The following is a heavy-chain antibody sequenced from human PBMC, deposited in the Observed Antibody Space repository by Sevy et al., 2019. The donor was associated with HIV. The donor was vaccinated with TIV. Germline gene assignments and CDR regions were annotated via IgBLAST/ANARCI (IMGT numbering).Heavy chain of an antibody. Sequence: ASVKVSCKASGYTFTSYGISWVRQAPGQGLEWMGWISAYNGNTNYVQKLQGRVTMTTDTSTSTAYMELRSLRSDDTAVYYCARALVVITQRDDAFDIWGQGTMVTVSS. CDR3: ARALVVITQRDDAFDI. J-gene: IGHJ3*02. CDR1: GYTFTSYG. V-gene: IGHV1-18*04. D-gene: IGHD3-22*01. CDR2: ISAYNGNT.